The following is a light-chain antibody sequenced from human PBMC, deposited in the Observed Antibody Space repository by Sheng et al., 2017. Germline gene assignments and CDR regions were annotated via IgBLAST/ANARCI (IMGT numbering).Light chain of an antibody. CDR1: SSDVGAYNY. J-gene: IGLJ2*01. CDR3: GSYTSSTTLV. V-gene: IGLV2-14*03. Sequence: QSALTQPASVSGSPGQSITISCTGTSSDVGAYNYVSWYRQHPGKAPKLMIFDVSNRPSGVSNRFSGSKSANTASLTISGLQAEDEADYYCGSYTSSTTLVFGGGTKVTVL. CDR2: DVS.